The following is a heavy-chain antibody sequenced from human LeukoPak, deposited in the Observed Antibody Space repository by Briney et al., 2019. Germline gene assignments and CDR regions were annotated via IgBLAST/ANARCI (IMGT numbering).Heavy chain of an antibody. CDR3: AKEGAVENAFDI. D-gene: IGHD6-19*01. J-gene: IGHJ3*02. CDR2: ISGSGGSR. V-gene: IGHV3-23*01. Sequence: GGSLRLSCAASGFTFSSYAMSWVRQAPGKGLEWVSAISGSGGSRYYADSVKGRLTISRDNSKNTLYLQMNSLRAEDTAVYYCAKEGAVENAFDIWGQGTMVTVSS. CDR1: GFTFSSYA.